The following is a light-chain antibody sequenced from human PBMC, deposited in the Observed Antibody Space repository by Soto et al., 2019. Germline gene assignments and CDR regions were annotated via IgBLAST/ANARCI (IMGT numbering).Light chain of an antibody. CDR1: QSVSGTY. Sequence: EIVLTQSPGTLSLSPGERATLSCRASQSVSGTYLAWYQQKPGQAPRLLIHGASSRATGIPDRFSGSGSGIDFALTISRLEPEDSAVFYCQQYGSSPYTFGQGTKLELK. V-gene: IGKV3-20*01. CDR2: GAS. CDR3: QQYGSSPYT. J-gene: IGKJ2*01.